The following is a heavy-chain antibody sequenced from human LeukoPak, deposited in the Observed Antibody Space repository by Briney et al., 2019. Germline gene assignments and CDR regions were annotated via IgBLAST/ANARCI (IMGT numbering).Heavy chain of an antibody. Sequence: ASVKVSCRASGYIFTSYGISGVRQAPAQALEWMGWISAYNGNTNYAQKLQGRVTMTTDTSTSTAYTELRSLRSDDTAVYYCARDLCGSSVDYWGQGTLVTVSS. D-gene: IGHD6-6*01. J-gene: IGHJ4*02. V-gene: IGHV1-18*01. CDR2: ISAYNGNT. CDR3: ARDLCGSSVDY. CDR1: GYIFTSYG.